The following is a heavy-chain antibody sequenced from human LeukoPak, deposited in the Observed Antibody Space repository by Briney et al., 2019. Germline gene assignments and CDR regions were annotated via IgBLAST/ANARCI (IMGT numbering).Heavy chain of an antibody. J-gene: IGHJ4*02. Sequence: PGRSLRLSCAASGFTFSSYGMHWVRRAPGKGLEWVAVIWYDGSNKYYADSVKGRFTISRDNSKNTLYLQMNSLRAEDTAVYYRARDALTGTTALDYWGQGTLVTVSS. CDR3: ARDALTGTTALDY. D-gene: IGHD1-20*01. V-gene: IGHV3-33*01. CDR2: IWYDGSNK. CDR1: GFTFSSYG.